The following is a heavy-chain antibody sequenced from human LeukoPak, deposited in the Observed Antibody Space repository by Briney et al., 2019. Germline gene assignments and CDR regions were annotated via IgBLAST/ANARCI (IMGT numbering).Heavy chain of an antibody. Sequence: SVKVSCKASGGTFSSYTISWVRQAPGQGLEWMGRIIPILGIANYAQKFQGRVTITADESTSTAYMELSSLRSEDTAVYYCARPHVDTAMLEAFDIWGQGTMVTVSS. CDR1: GGTFSSYT. CDR2: IIPILGIA. D-gene: IGHD5-18*01. CDR3: ARPHVDTAMLEAFDI. V-gene: IGHV1-69*02. J-gene: IGHJ3*02.